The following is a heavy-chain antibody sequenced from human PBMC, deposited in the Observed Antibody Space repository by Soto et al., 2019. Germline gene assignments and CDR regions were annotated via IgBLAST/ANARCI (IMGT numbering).Heavy chain of an antibody. CDR1: GGSISSGGYS. CDR2: IYHSGST. J-gene: IGHJ4*02. CDR3: AAGGRLPRSY. D-gene: IGHD5-12*01. Sequence: QLQLQESGSGLVKPSQTLSLTCAVSGGSISSGGYSWSWIRQPPGKGLEWIGYIYHSGSTYYNPSLXGXVXIXXDRSKNQFSPKLSSLTAADTAVYSCAAGGRLPRSYWGQGTLVTVSA. V-gene: IGHV4-30-2*01.